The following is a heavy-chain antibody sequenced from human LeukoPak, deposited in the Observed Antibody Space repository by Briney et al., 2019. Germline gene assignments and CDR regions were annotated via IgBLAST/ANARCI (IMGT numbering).Heavy chain of an antibody. J-gene: IGHJ5*02. CDR1: GGTFSSYA. CDR3: ARDGSRWGYCSSTSCYDNWFDP. Sequence: ASVKVSCKASGGTFSSYAISWVRQAPGQGLEWMGGIIPTFGTANYAQKFQGRVTITADKSTSTAYMELSSLRSEDTAVYYCARDGSRWGYCSSTSCYDNWFDPWGQGTLVTVSS. CDR2: IIPTFGTA. V-gene: IGHV1-69*06. D-gene: IGHD2-2*01.